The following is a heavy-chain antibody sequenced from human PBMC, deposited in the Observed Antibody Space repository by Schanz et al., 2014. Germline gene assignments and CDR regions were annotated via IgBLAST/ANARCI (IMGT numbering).Heavy chain of an antibody. CDR2: ISYDGRNK. CDR1: GFTFSSYA. V-gene: IGHV3-30-3*01. CDR3: AKARRKSNCSGGRCFHYSYYGMDV. D-gene: IGHD2-15*01. J-gene: IGHJ6*02. Sequence: VQLLESGGGLVRPGGSLRLSCAASGFTFSSYAMHWVRQAPGKGLEWVAVISYDGRNKYYADSVKGRFTISRDNSKNILYLQMNSLRAEDTAVYYCAKARRKSNCSGGRCFHYSYYGMDVWGQGTTVTVSS.